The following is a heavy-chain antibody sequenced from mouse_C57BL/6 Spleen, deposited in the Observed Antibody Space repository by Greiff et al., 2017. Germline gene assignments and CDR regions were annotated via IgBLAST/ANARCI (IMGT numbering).Heavy chain of an antibody. D-gene: IGHD1-1*01. Sequence: EVQLQQSGPELVKPGASVQIPCKASGYTFTDYNMDWVKQSHGKSLEWIGDINPNNGGTIYNQKFKGKATLTVEKSSSTAYMELRSLTSEDTAVYYCARGDYYGSSDFDVWGTGTTVTVSS. CDR1: GYTFTDYN. V-gene: IGHV1-18*01. J-gene: IGHJ1*03. CDR3: ARGDYYGSSDFDV. CDR2: INPNNGGT.